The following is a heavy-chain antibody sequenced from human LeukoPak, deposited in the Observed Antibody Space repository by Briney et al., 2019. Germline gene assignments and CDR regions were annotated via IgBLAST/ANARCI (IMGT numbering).Heavy chain of an antibody. CDR3: ARSYGDFYDAFDI. J-gene: IGHJ3*02. V-gene: IGHV3-48*04. Sequence: GGSLRLSCAASGFTFSSYAMSWVRQAPGKGLEWVSAISSSSSTIYYADSVKGRFTISRDNAKNSLYLQMNSLRAEDTAVYYCARSYGDFYDAFDIWGQGTMVTVSS. D-gene: IGHD4-17*01. CDR2: ISSSSSTI. CDR1: GFTFSSYA.